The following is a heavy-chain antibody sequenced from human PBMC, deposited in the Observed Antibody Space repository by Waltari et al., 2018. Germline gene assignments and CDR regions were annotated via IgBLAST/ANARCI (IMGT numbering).Heavy chain of an antibody. CDR3: AATYYDFWSGPLGYYYGMDV. CDR2: IIPIFGTA. CDR1: GGTFSSYA. Sequence: QVQLVQSGAEVKKPGSSVKVSCKASGGTFSSYAISWVRQAPGQGLEWMGGIIPIFGTANDAQKFQGRVTITADESTSTAYMELSSLRSEDTAVYYCAATYYDFWSGPLGYYYGMDVWGQGTTVTVSS. J-gene: IGHJ6*02. D-gene: IGHD3-3*01. V-gene: IGHV1-69*13.